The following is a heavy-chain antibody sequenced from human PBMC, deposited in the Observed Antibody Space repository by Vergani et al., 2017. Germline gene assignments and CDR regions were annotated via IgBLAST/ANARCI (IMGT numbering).Heavy chain of an antibody. CDR3: ARDVSGYSYGYLDY. J-gene: IGHJ4*02. CDR2: INPNSGGT. D-gene: IGHD5-18*01. Sequence: QVQLVQSGAEVKKPGASVKVSCKASGYTFTSYGISWVRQAPGQGLEWMGWINPNSGGTNYAQKFQGRVTMTRDTSISTAYMELSRLRSDDTAVYYCARDVSGYSYGYLDYWGQGTLVTVSS. CDR1: GYTFTSYG. V-gene: IGHV1-2*02.